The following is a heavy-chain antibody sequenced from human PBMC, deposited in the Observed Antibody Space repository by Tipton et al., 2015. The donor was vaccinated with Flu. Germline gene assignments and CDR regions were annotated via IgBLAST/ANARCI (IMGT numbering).Heavy chain of an antibody. Sequence: TLSLTCTVSGGSISSYYWSWIRQPPGKGLEWIGYIYYSGSTNYNPSLKSRVTISVDTSKNQLSLKLSSVTAADTAVYYCAREIAARWGNDAFDIWGQGTMVTVSS. V-gene: IGHV4-59*01. D-gene: IGHD6-6*01. CDR1: GGSISSYY. CDR3: AREIAARWGNDAFDI. J-gene: IGHJ3*02. CDR2: IYYSGST.